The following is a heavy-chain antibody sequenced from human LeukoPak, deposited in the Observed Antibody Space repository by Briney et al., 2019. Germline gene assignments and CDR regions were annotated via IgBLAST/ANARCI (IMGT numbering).Heavy chain of an antibody. CDR1: GGSISDDY. CDR2: IYYSGST. Sequence: SETLSLTCTVSGGSISDDYWSWIRQTPGKGLEWIANIYYSGSTYYSPSLKSRVIISVDTSKNQFSLKLTSVTAADTAVYYCARGPYKYDGSGAFDIWGQGTMVTVSS. D-gene: IGHD3-22*01. V-gene: IGHV4-59*04. CDR3: ARGPYKYDGSGAFDI. J-gene: IGHJ3*02.